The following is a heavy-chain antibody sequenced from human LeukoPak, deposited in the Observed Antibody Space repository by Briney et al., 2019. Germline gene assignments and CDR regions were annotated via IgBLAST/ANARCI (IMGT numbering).Heavy chain of an antibody. CDR2: IWYDGSNK. J-gene: IGHJ3*02. Sequence: GESLKISCAASGFTFSSYGMHWVRQAPGKGPEWVAVIWYDGSNKYYADSVKGRFTISRDNSKNTLYLQMNSLRAEDTAVYYCAKVWGDPVAAGAFDIWGQGTMVTVSS. V-gene: IGHV3-30*02. CDR3: AKVWGDPVAAGAFDI. CDR1: GFTFSSYG. D-gene: IGHD6-19*01.